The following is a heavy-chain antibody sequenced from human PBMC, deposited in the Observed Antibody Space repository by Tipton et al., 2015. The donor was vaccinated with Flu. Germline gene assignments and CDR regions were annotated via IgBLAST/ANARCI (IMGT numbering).Heavy chain of an antibody. CDR2: IYTSGST. Sequence: LVQPSQTLSLTCTVSGGSISSGSYYWSWIRQPAGKGLEWIGRIYTSGSTNYNPSLKSRVTISVDTSKNQFSLKLSSVTAADTAVYYCARGRAVAGFRGFDYWGQGTLVTVSS. CDR3: ARGRAVAGFRGFDY. V-gene: IGHV4-61*02. D-gene: IGHD6-19*01. CDR1: GGSISSGSYY. J-gene: IGHJ4*02.